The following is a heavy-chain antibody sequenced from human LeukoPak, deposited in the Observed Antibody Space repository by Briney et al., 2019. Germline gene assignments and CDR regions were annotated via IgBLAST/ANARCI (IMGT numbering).Heavy chain of an antibody. CDR2: IYYSGST. CDR3: ARADSSSWFS. V-gene: IGHV4-59*01. Sequence: PSETLSLTCSVSGGSISSYSWNWIRQPPGKGLEWIGYIYYSGSTNYNPSLKSRVTISVDTSKNQFSLKLNSVSAADTAVYYCARADSSSWFSWGQGTLVTVSS. D-gene: IGHD6-13*01. CDR1: GGSISSYS. J-gene: IGHJ4*02.